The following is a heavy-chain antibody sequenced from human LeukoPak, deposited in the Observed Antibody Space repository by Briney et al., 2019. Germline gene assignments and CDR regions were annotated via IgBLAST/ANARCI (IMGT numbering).Heavy chain of an antibody. J-gene: IGHJ4*02. V-gene: IGHV3-30*02. Sequence: PGGSLRLSCAASGFTFSSYGMHWVRQAPGKGLEWVAFIRYDGNNKYYADSVKGRFTISRDNSKNTLYLQMNSLRAEDTAVYYCAKDYEVSYVYYFDYWGQGTLVTVSS. CDR2: IRYDGNNK. CDR3: AKDYEVSYVYYFDY. D-gene: IGHD5-12*01. CDR1: GFTFSSYG.